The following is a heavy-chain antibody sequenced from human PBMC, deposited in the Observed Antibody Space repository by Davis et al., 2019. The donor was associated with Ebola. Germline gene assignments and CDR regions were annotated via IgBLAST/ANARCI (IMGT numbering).Heavy chain of an antibody. CDR3: ARGVYGAYFDS. D-gene: IGHD4-17*01. CDR1: GFTFSNTD. CDR2: IEHHGRT. J-gene: IGHJ4*02. Sequence: ESLKISCEASGFTFSNTDMNWVRQAPGKGLEWIGYIEHHGRTEYIPSLNNRVTISLDTSKNQFSLKMSSVTAADTAVYYCARGVYGAYFDSWGQGTLVTVSS. V-gene: IGHV4-59*01.